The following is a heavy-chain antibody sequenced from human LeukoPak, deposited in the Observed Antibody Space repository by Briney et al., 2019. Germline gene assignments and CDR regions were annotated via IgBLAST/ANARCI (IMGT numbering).Heavy chain of an antibody. CDR1: GFTFSSYG. Sequence: GRSLRLSCAASGFTFSSYGMHWVRQAPGKGLEWVAVIWYDGSNKYYADSVKGRFTISGDNSKNTLYLQMNSLRAEDTAVYYCARGQGYCSGGSCYSALSLWGQGTMVTVSS. D-gene: IGHD2-15*01. CDR2: IWYDGSNK. J-gene: IGHJ3*01. CDR3: ARGQGYCSGGSCYSALSL. V-gene: IGHV3-33*01.